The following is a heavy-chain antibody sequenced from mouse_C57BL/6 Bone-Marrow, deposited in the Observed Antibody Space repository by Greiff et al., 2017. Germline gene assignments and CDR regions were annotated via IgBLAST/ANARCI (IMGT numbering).Heavy chain of an antibody. D-gene: IGHD2-2*01. CDR3: ARIYYCYDVAY. V-gene: IGHV5-17*01. CDR1: GFTFSDYG. CDR2: ISSGSSTI. J-gene: IGHJ3*01. Sequence: EVHLVESGGGLVKPGGSLKLSCAASGFTFSDYGMHWVRQAPEKGLEWVAYISSGSSTIYYADTVKGRCTISRDNAKNTLFLQMTSLRSEDTAMYYCARIYYCYDVAYWGQGTLVTVSA.